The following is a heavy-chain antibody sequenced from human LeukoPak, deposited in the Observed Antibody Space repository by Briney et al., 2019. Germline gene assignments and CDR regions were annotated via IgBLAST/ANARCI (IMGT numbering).Heavy chain of an antibody. D-gene: IGHD2-2*01. CDR2: IYYRGST. V-gene: IGHV4-39*07. CDR3: ARIGTLGYCSSTSCQALDY. J-gene: IGHJ4*02. CDR1: GGSISSSSYY. Sequence: SETLSLTCTVSGGSISSSSYYWGWIRQPPGKGLEWIGNIYYRGSTYYNPSLKSRVTILVDTSKNQFSLKLSSVTAADTAVYYCARIGTLGYCSSTSCQALDYWGQGTLVTVSS.